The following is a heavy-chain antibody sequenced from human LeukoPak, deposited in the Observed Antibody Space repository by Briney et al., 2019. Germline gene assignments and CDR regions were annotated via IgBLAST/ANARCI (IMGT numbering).Heavy chain of an antibody. D-gene: IGHD5-12*01. V-gene: IGHV3-48*02. CDR1: GFSFSSYS. Sequence: GGSLRLSCAASGFSFSSYSMKWVRQAPGKGLEWVSFISSSSSSIYYADSVKGRFTISRDNAKNSLYLQMNSLRDEDTAVYYCARAPRVYSGYVGAQSDYWGQGTPVTVSS. CDR3: ARAPRVYSGYVGAQSDY. J-gene: IGHJ4*02. CDR2: ISSSSSSI.